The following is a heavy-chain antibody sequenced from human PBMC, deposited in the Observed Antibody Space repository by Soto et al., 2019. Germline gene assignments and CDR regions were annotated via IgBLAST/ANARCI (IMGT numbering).Heavy chain of an antibody. CDR2: IKNKNDGGTT. V-gene: IGHV3-15*07. CDR3: TGLWFGEIYNY. D-gene: IGHD3-10*01. CDR1: GFSFKNAW. J-gene: IGHJ4*01. Sequence: EVELVESGGGLVKPGGSLTLSCAASGFSFKNAWMNWVRQAPGKGLEWVGRIKNKNDGGTTDYAAFVKGRFTISRDASENTLYLHMNGLKIEDTGVYFCTGLWFGEIYNYWGQGSLVTVSS.